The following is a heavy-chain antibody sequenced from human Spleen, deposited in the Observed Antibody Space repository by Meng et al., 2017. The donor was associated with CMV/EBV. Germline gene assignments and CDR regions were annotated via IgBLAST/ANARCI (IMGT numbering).Heavy chain of an antibody. CDR1: GYNFINYV. D-gene: IGHD6-19*01. CDR3: ARAEVADTFFDY. V-gene: IGHV1-18*01. J-gene: IGHJ4*02. CDR2: ISVYSGNT. Sequence: SCKTSGYNFINYVITWVRQAPGQGLEWMGWISVYSGNTKYSQKLQGRVSMTTDRSTATAYMELRSLRSDDTAVYYCARAEVADTFFDYWGQGTLVTVSS.